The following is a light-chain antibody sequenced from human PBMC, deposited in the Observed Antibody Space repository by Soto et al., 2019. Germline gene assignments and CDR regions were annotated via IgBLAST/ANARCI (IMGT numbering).Light chain of an antibody. CDR3: QHYNSYSDP. CDR1: QTISSR. Sequence: DIQMTQSPSTLSGSVGERVTITCRASQTISSRLAWYQQKPGKAPTLLIYKTSTLNTGIPSRFSGSGSGTEFTLTISSLQPDDFATYYCQHYNSYSDPFGQGTKVDI. J-gene: IGKJ1*01. V-gene: IGKV1-5*03. CDR2: KTS.